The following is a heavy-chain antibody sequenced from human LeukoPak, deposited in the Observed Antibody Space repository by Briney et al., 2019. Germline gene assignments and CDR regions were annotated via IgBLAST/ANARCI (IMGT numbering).Heavy chain of an antibody. CDR2: IYSGGST. CDR1: GFTVSSNY. D-gene: IGHD3-22*01. Sequence: GGSQRLSCAASGFTVSSNYMSWVRQAPGKGLEWVSVIYSGGSTYYADSVKGRFTISRDNSKNTLYLQMNSLRAEDTAVYYCARDGHRRYYYDSSGREHAFDIWGQGTMVTVSS. CDR3: ARDGHRRYYYDSSGREHAFDI. J-gene: IGHJ3*02. V-gene: IGHV3-53*01.